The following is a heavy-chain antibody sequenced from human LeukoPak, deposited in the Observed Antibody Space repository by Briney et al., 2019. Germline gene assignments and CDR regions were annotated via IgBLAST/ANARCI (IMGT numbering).Heavy chain of an antibody. D-gene: IGHD5-24*01. V-gene: IGHV1-2*02. CDR3: ARRFFEKMAKMLFDY. Sequence: ASVKVSCKASGYTFTGYYMHWVRQAPGQGLEWMGWINPNSGGTNYAQKFQGRVTMTRDTSISTAYMELSRLRSDDTAVYYCARRFFEKMAKMLFDYGGQGTLVTVSS. CDR1: GYTFTGYY. J-gene: IGHJ4*02. CDR2: INPNSGGT.